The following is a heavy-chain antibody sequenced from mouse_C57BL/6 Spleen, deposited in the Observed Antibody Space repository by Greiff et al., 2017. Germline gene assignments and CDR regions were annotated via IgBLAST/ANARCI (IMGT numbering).Heavy chain of an antibody. Sequence: VQLQQSGTVLARPGASVKMSCKTSGYTFTSYWMHWVKQRPGQGLEWIGAIYPGNSDTSYNQKFKGKAKLTAVTSASTAYMELSSLTNEDSAVYYCTRRGTTVVGKYFDVWGTGTTVTVSS. D-gene: IGHD1-1*01. CDR2: IYPGNSDT. V-gene: IGHV1-5*01. CDR3: TRRGTTVVGKYFDV. CDR1: GYTFTSYW. J-gene: IGHJ1*03.